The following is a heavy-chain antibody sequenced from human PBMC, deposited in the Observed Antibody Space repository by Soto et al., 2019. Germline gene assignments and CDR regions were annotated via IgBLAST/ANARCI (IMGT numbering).Heavy chain of an antibody. Sequence: PWGSLRLSCAASGFTFISYAIIFFRHSPFKWLEWVSAISGSGGSTYYADSVKGRFTISRDNSKNTLYLQMNSLRAEDTAVYYCAKAGPTYYYGSSGSRPFDHWGQGSLVTVSS. V-gene: IGHV3-23*01. CDR3: AKAGPTYYYGSSGSRPFDH. D-gene: IGHD3-22*01. J-gene: IGHJ4*02. CDR1: GFTFISYA. CDR2: ISGSGGST.